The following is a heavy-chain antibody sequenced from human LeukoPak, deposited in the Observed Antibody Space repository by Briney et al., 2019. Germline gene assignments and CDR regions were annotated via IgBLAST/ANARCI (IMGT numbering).Heavy chain of an antibody. J-gene: IGHJ4*02. CDR3: AKAPTRFHIVVVRGASGGYFDY. CDR2: ISYDGSNK. Sequence: GGSLRLSCAASGFTFSSYGMHWVRQAPGKGLEWVAVISYDGSNKYYADSVKGRFTISRDNSKNTLYLQMNSLRAEDTAVYYCAKAPTRFHIVVVRGASGGYFDYWGQGTLVTVSS. D-gene: IGHD3-22*01. CDR1: GFTFSSYG. V-gene: IGHV3-30*18.